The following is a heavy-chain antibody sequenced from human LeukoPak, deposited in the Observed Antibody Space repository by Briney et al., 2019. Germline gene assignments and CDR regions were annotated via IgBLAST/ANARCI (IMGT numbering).Heavy chain of an antibody. V-gene: IGHV3-7*01. Sequence: GGSLRLSCAASGFRFNTYWMSWVRQAPGKGLEWVANIKQDGNEKYYADSVKGRFTISRDNGKNSLDLQMNSLRADDTAVYYCARDTLGEGEDANYAVYYFDYWGQGTVVTISS. D-gene: IGHD4/OR15-4a*01. CDR3: ARDTLGEGEDANYAVYYFDY. J-gene: IGHJ4*02. CDR2: IKQDGNEK. CDR1: GFRFNTYW.